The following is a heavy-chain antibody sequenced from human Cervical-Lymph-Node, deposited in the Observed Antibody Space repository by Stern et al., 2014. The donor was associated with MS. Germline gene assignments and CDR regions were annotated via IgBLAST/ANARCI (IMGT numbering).Heavy chain of an antibody. D-gene: IGHD3-22*01. J-gene: IGHJ4*02. CDR3: AREATRIVVGIDY. CDR1: GYTFTAFF. V-gene: IGHV1-2*06. CDR2: LNPNSDDP. Sequence: VQLEESGTKMQKPGASVRVSCKASGYTFTAFFIHWVRQVPGQGLEWMGRLNPNSDDPTYAQNFQDRVTLTRDTSIGTAYLELSRLTSADTAVYFCAREATRIVVGIDYWGQGTQVTVSS.